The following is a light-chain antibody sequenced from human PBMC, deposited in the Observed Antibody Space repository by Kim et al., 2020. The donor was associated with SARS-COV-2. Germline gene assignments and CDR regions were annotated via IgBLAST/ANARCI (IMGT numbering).Light chain of an antibody. V-gene: IGKV3D-15*01. Sequence: SPGERAPLACRASQSVRSSLAWYQQKPGQAPRLLIYDAANRAAGVPARFTGSGSGTEFTLTISSLQSEDFAIYFCQQYYTWSALTFGGGTKVDIK. J-gene: IGKJ4*01. CDR1: QSVRSS. CDR2: DAA. CDR3: QQYYTWSALT.